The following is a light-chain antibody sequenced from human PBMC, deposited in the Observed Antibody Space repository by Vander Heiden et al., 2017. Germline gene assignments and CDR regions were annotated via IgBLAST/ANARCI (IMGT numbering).Light chain of an antibody. CDR3: QQYYSYPLT. Sequence: AIRMTQSPSSFSASTGGRVTITCRASQGISSYLAWYQQKPGKAPKLLIYDASTLQSGVPSRFSGSGSGTDFTLTISCLQSEDFATYYCQQYYSYPLTFGGGTKVEIK. CDR1: QGISSY. J-gene: IGKJ4*01. V-gene: IGKV1-8*01. CDR2: DAS.